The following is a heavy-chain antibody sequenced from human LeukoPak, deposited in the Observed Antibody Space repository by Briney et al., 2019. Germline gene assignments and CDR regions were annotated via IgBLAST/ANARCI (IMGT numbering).Heavy chain of an antibody. J-gene: IGHJ4*02. CDR2: IHRSGST. CDR1: LDSTTSNF. Sequence: SETLSLTCTVSLDSTTSNFWSWVRQPPGKGLEWIGEIHRSGSTYYNPSLKSRVTISVDTSKNQFSLKLSSVTAADTAVYYCARLPSFDYWGQGTLVTVSS. CDR3: ARLPSFDY. V-gene: IGHV4-4*08.